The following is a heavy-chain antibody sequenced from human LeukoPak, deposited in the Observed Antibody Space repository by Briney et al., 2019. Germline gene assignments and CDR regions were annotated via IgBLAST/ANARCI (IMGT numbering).Heavy chain of an antibody. D-gene: IGHD6-19*01. CDR2: IYPGDSDT. Sequence: GASLKISCKGSGYSFANYWIGWVRQMPGRGLEWMGIIYPGDSDTRYSPSFQGQVTISADKSINSAYLQWSSLKASDTAMYYCASRLHSSGWYDFDYWGQGTLVSVSS. CDR1: GYSFANYW. CDR3: ASRLHSSGWYDFDY. J-gene: IGHJ4*02. V-gene: IGHV5-51*01.